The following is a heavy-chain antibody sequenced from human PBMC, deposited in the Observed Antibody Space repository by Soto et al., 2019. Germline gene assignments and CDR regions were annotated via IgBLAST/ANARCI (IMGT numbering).Heavy chain of an antibody. CDR2: INPSGGST. CDR1: RYTLTSYY. D-gene: IGHD3-3*01. J-gene: IGHJ6*02. Sequence: PVKVTCKASRYTLTSYYIHWVRQAPVQGLEWMGMINPSGGSTIYAQKFQGRVTMTRDTSTSTVYMELSSLRSEDTAVYYCARDREPITIFGVVIISSSGMDVWGQGTTVTVSS. V-gene: IGHV1-46*01. CDR3: ARDREPITIFGVVIISSSGMDV.